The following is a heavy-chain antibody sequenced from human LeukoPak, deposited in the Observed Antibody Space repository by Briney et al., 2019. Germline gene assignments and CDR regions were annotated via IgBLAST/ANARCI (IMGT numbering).Heavy chain of an antibody. V-gene: IGHV4-59*01. J-gene: IGHJ5*02. D-gene: IGHD6-13*01. CDR2: IYYSGST. CDR3: ARKISSWDNWFDP. CDR1: GGSISSYY. Sequence: SETLSLTCTVSGGSISSYYWSWIRQPPGKGLEWIGYIYYSGSTNYNPSLKSRVTISVDTSKNQFSLKLSSVTAADTAVYYCARKISSWDNWFDPWGQGTLVTVSS.